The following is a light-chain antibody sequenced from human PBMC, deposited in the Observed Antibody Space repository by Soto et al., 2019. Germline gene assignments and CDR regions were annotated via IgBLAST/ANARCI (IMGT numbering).Light chain of an antibody. CDR2: ANR. V-gene: IGLV1-40*01. J-gene: IGLJ1*01. Sequence: QSVLTQQPSVYGAPGQRVTISCTGSSSNIGAGYDVHWYQQLPGTAPKLLIYANRNRPAGVPDRFSASKSDTSAALAITGIQAEDEADYYCQSYDISPCGYVFGTGTKVTVL. CDR3: QSYDISPCGYV. CDR1: SSNIGAGYD.